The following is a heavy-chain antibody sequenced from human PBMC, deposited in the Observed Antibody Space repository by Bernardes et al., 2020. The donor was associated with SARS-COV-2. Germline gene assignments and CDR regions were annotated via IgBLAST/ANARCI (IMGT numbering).Heavy chain of an antibody. CDR3: ARLGGSSWYWDY. CDR1: GFTFSSYW. CDR2: IKQDGSEK. Sequence: GGSLRLSCAASGFTFSSYWMSWVRQAPGKVLEWVANIKQDGSEKYYVDSVKGRFTISRDNAKNSLYLQMNSLRAEDTAVYYCARLGGSSWYWDYWGQGTLVTVAA. D-gene: IGHD6-13*01. V-gene: IGHV3-7*03. J-gene: IGHJ4*02.